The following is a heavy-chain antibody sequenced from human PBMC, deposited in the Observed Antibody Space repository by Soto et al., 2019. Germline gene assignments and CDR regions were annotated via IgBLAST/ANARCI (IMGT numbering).Heavy chain of an antibody. D-gene: IGHD6-19*01. Sequence: QVQLQESGPGLVKPSETLSLTCTVSGGSISSYYWSWIRQPPGKGLEWSGFIYYSESTNYNPSLQRRVTISVDTSKNQFSLRLTSVTAADTAVYYCARAVEMYASGWYYFDYWGQGTLVTVSS. CDR2: IYYSEST. CDR3: ARAVEMYASGWYYFDY. V-gene: IGHV4-59*01. CDR1: GGSISSYY. J-gene: IGHJ4*02.